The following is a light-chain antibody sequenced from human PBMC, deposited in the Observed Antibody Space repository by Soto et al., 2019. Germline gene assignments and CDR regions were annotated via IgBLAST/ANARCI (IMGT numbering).Light chain of an antibody. CDR1: SSNIGAGYD. J-gene: IGLJ3*02. Sequence: QSVLTQPPSVSGAPGQRVTISCTGSSSNIGAGYDVHWYQQLPGTAPKLLIYGNSNRPSGVPDRFSGSKSGTSASLAITGHQAEDEADYYYQSYDSSLSGWVFGGGTKLTVL. V-gene: IGLV1-40*01. CDR3: QSYDSSLSGWV. CDR2: GNS.